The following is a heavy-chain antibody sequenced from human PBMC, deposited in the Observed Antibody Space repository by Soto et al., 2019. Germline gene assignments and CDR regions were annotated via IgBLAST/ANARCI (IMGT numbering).Heavy chain of an antibody. D-gene: IGHD6-13*01. Sequence: SLRLSCAASGFTFDDYAMHWVRQAPGKGLEWVSGFSWNSGSIGYADSVKGRFTISSDNAKNSLYLNMNSLRAEDTALYYCATLLSIAAAGTPSRGMDVWGQGTTVTVSS. V-gene: IGHV3-9*01. CDR1: GFTFDDYA. CDR3: ATLLSIAAAGTPSRGMDV. CDR2: FSWNSGSI. J-gene: IGHJ6*02.